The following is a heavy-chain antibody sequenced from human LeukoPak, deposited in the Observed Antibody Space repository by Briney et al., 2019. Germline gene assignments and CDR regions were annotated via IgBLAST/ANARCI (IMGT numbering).Heavy chain of an antibody. D-gene: IGHD3-16*01. J-gene: IGHJ4*02. CDR2: MYYSGST. V-gene: IGHV4-59*01. CDR3: ARVDVWGSSTSDYFDY. Sequence: PSETLSLTCTVSGGSMSSYYWSWIRQSPGKGLEWIGYMYYSGSTNYNPSLKSRVTISVDTSKNQFSLKLSYVTAVDTAVYYCARVDVWGSSTSDYFDYWGQGTLVTVSS. CDR1: GGSMSSYY.